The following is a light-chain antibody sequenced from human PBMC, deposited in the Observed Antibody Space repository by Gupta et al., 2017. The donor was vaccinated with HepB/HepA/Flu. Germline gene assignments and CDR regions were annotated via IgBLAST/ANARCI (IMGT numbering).Light chain of an antibody. Sequence: PSXXGTPGXXVXISXXXSSSNIGSNYVYWYQQLPGTAPKLLIYRNNQRPSGVPDRFSGSKSGTSASLAISGLRSEDEADYYCAAWDDSLSGQVFGGGTKLTVL. V-gene: IGLV1-47*01. J-gene: IGLJ3*02. CDR1: SSNIGSNY. CDR2: RNN. CDR3: AAWDDSLSGQV.